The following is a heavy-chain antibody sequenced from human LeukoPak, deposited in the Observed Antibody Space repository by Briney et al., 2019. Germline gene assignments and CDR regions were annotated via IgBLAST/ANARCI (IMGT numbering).Heavy chain of an antibody. CDR2: ISGSGGST. CDR3: AKAGIAARRGRVYYFDY. Sequence: GGSLRLSCAASGFTFSNSWLHWVRQAPGKGLEWVSAISGSGGSTYYADSVKGRFTISRDNSKNTLYLQMNSLRAEDTAVYYCAKAGIAARRGRVYYFDYWGQGTLVTVSS. CDR1: GFTFSNSW. J-gene: IGHJ4*02. D-gene: IGHD6-6*01. V-gene: IGHV3-23*01.